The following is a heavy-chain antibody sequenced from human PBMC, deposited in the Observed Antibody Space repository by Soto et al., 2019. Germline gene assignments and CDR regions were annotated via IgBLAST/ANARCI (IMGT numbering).Heavy chain of an antibody. CDR2: ISGSGGST. D-gene: IGHD4-17*01. CDR3: AKDRTTGSYYYGMDV. Sequence: EVQLLESGGGLVQPGGSLRLSCAASGFTFSIYAMRWVRQASGKGLEWVSGISGSGGSTYYAGSVRGRFTISRDNSENTLYLQMNSLRTEDTAVYYCAKDRTTGSYYYGMDVWGQGTTVTVSS. CDR1: GFTFSIYA. J-gene: IGHJ6*02. V-gene: IGHV3-23*01.